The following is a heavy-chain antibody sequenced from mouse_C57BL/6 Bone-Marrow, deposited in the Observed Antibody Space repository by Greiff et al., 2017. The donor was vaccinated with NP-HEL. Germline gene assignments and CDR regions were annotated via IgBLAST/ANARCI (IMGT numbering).Heavy chain of an antibody. CDR2: SWWDDDK. Sequence: QVTLNVSGPGILQPSQTLSLTCSFSGFSLRTFGMGVGWIRQPSGKGLEWLAHSWWDDDKYYNPALKSRLIISKDTSKTQVFLKIANVDTADTATYYCARPTTVHYAMDYWGQGTSVTVSS. CDR3: ARPTTVHYAMDY. V-gene: IGHV8-8*01. D-gene: IGHD1-1*01. CDR1: GFSLRTFGMG. J-gene: IGHJ4*01.